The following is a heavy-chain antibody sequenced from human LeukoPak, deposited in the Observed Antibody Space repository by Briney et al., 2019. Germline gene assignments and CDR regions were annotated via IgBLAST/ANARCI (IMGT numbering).Heavy chain of an antibody. CDR3: ARYDYGDYDPFDY. J-gene: IGHJ4*02. V-gene: IGHV3-11*04. Sequence: SGGSLRLSCAASGFTFSDYYMSWIRQAPGKGLEWVSYISSSGSTKYYADSVKGRFTISRDNAKNSLYLQMNSLRAEDTAVYYCARYDYGDYDPFDYWGQGTLVTVSS. D-gene: IGHD4-17*01. CDR2: ISSSGSTK. CDR1: GFTFSDYY.